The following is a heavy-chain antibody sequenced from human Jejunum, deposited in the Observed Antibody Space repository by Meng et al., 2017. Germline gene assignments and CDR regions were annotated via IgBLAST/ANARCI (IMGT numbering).Heavy chain of an antibody. CDR1: GFTFSNCA. V-gene: IGHV3-23*01. Sequence: GESLKISCAASGFTFSNCAMSWVRQTPGKGLEWVSDIGPTGDEHTHYADSVRGRFTISRDNSKNTCSLEMNGLRSEDTAVYSCAKDATRAGYSTSWYEFDSWGQRTLVTVSS. CDR2: IGPTGDEHT. D-gene: IGHD6-13*01. CDR3: AKDATRAGYSTSWYEFDS. J-gene: IGHJ4*02.